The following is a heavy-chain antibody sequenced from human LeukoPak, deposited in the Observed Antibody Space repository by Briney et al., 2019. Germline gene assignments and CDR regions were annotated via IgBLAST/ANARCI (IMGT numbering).Heavy chain of an antibody. CDR3: ASCQTGSSSCCGLDY. Sequence: ASVKVSCKTSGYTFTTYGISWVRQAPGQGLEWMGWISANNGNKNYAQKLQGRVTMTTDTSTSTAYMELRSLRSDDTAVYYCASCQTGSSSCCGLDYWGQGTLVTVSS. J-gene: IGHJ4*02. CDR2: ISANNGNK. D-gene: IGHD2-2*01. V-gene: IGHV1-18*01. CDR1: GYTFTTYG.